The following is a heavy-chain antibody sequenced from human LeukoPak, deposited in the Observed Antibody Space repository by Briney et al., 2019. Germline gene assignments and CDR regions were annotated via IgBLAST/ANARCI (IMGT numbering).Heavy chain of an antibody. D-gene: IGHD5-24*01. Sequence: GGSLRLSCSAAGFTFRSHAMHWVRQAPGKGLEYVSTINDDGGLTYYEDSVKGRFTIYRDNSKNAVYLQMNNLRPDVSAVYTRLKGGWATIGPPKDWGQGTQVSVSS. J-gene: IGHJ4*02. CDR3: LKGGWATIGPPKD. CDR1: GFTFRSHA. V-gene: IGHV3-64D*08. CDR2: INDDGGLT.